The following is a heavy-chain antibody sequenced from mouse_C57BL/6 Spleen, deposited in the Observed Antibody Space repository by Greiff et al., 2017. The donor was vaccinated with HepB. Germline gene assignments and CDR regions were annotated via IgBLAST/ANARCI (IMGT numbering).Heavy chain of an antibody. V-gene: IGHV3-6*01. CDR3: ARGTGDY. CDR1: GYSITSGYY. D-gene: IGHD4-1*01. J-gene: IGHJ2*01. CDR2: ISYDGSN. Sequence: EVQRVESGPGLVKPSQSLSLTCSVTGYSITSGYYWNWIRQFPGNKLEWMGYISYDGSNNYNPSLKNRISITRDTSKNQFFLKLNSVTTEDTATYYCARGTGDYWGQGTTLTVSS.